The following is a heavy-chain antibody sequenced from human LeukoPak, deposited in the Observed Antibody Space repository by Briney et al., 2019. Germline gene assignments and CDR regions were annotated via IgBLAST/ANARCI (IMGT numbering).Heavy chain of an antibody. J-gene: IGHJ4*02. Sequence: ASVKVSCKASGYTFSGYYMHWVRQAPGQGLEWEAWIYPNSGGTKYAQKFQGRVTVTRDTSISTAYMQLSRLKSDDTAVYYCATGRGYSYGFDSWGQGTLVTVSS. CDR2: IYPNSGGT. CDR3: ATGRGYSYGFDS. CDR1: GYTFSGYY. V-gene: IGHV1-2*02. D-gene: IGHD5-18*01.